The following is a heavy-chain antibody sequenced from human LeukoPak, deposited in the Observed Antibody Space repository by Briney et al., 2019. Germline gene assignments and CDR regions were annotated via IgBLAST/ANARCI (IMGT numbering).Heavy chain of an antibody. CDR1: GFTFSSYA. CDR2: ISSNGGST. CDR3: AGAAAAAAPFVY. Sequence: GGSQGLSCSASGFTFSSYAMHWVRQAPGKGLEYVSAISSNGGSTYYADSVKGRFSISRDDSKNTLYLQVNSLRAEDTAVYYCAGAAAAAAPFVYWGQGTLVTVSS. V-gene: IGHV3-64*04. J-gene: IGHJ4*02. D-gene: IGHD6-13*01.